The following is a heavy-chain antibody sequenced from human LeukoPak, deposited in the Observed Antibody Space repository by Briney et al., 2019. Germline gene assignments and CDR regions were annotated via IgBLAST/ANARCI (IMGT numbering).Heavy chain of an antibody. CDR3: ARAEADSAARLYYFDY. V-gene: IGHV4-59*01. CDR2: IYYSGST. Sequence: SETLSLTCTVSGGSISSYYWSWIRQPPGKGLEWIGYIYYSGSTNYNPSLKSRVTISVDTSKNEFSLKVSSVTAADTAVYYCARAEADSAARLYYFDYWGQGTLVIVSS. D-gene: IGHD6-6*01. J-gene: IGHJ4*02. CDR1: GGSISSYY.